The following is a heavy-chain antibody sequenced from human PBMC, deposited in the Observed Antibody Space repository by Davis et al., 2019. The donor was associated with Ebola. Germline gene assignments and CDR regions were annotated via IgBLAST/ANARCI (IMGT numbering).Heavy chain of an antibody. CDR1: GFTFSSYE. CDR2: IRSKAYGGTT. V-gene: IGHV3-49*04. D-gene: IGHD2-15*01. J-gene: IGHJ4*02. Sequence: GGSLRLSCAASGFTFSSYEMNWVRQAPGKGLEWVGFIRSKAYGGTTEYAASVKGRFTISRDDSKSIAYLQMNSLKTEDTAVYYCTPDIVVANWGQGTLVTVSS. CDR3: TPDIVVAN.